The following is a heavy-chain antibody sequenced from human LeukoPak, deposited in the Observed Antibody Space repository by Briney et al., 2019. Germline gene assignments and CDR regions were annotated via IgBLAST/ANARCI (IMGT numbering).Heavy chain of an antibody. J-gene: IGHJ2*01. CDR1: GYTFTGYY. V-gene: IGHV1-2*02. CDR3: ARSKIEYYHDSSGYYIDWYLDL. Sequence: GASVKVSCKASGYTFTGYYMHWVRQAPGQGLEWMGWINPNSGGTNYAQKFQGRVTMTRDTSISTAYMELSRLRSDDTAVYYCARSKIEYYHDSSGYYIDWYLDLWGRGTLVTVSS. D-gene: IGHD3-22*01. CDR2: INPNSGGT.